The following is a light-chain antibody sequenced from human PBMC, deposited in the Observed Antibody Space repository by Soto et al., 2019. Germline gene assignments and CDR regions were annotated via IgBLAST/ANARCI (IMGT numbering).Light chain of an antibody. CDR1: QSVSSSY. Sequence: EIVLTQSPGTLSLSPGERATLSCRASQSVSSSYLAWYQQKPGQAPRLLIYGASSRATGIPDRFSGSGSGKDFPLTISRLEPEDFAVYYCQQYGSSPTWTFGQGTKVDI. CDR3: QQYGSSPTWT. J-gene: IGKJ1*01. CDR2: GAS. V-gene: IGKV3-20*01.